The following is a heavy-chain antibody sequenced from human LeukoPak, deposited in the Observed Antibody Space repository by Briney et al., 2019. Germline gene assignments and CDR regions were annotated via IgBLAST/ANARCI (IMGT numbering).Heavy chain of an antibody. J-gene: IGHJ6*03. CDR1: GGSFSGYY. CDR2: INHSGST. Sequence: SETLSLTCAVYGGSFSGYYWSWIRQPPGKGLEWIGEINHSGSTNYNPSLKSRVTISVDTSKNQFSLKLRSVTAADTAVYYCARGVRGVYYYYYMDVWGKGTTVTVSS. CDR3: ARGVRGVYYYYYMDV. V-gene: IGHV4-34*01. D-gene: IGHD3-10*01.